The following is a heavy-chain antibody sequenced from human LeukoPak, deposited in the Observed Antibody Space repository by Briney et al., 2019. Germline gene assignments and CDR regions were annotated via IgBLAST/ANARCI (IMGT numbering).Heavy chain of an antibody. D-gene: IGHD3-10*01. J-gene: IGHJ5*02. Sequence: GGSLRLSCAASGFTLDDYGMSWVRQAPGKGLEWVSGINWNGGSTGYADSVKGRFTISRDNAKNSLYLQMNSLRAEDTALYYCARDSVPMVRGVPTHWFDPWGQGTLVTVSS. CDR1: GFTLDDYG. CDR2: INWNGGST. V-gene: IGHV3-20*04. CDR3: ARDSVPMVRGVPTHWFDP.